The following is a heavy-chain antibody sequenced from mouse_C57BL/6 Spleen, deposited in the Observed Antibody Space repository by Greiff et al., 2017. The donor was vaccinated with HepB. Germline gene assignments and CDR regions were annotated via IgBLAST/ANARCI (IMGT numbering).Heavy chain of an antibody. Sequence: EVKLMESEGGLVQPGSSMKLSCTASGFTFSDYYMAWVRQVPEKGLEWVANINYDGSSTYYLDSLKSRFIISRDNAKNILYLQMSSLKSEDTATYYCAREAPQLGYWYFDVWGTGTTVTVSS. CDR3: AREAPQLGYWYFDV. J-gene: IGHJ1*03. CDR1: GFTFSDYY. CDR2: INYDGSST. D-gene: IGHD4-1*02. V-gene: IGHV5-16*01.